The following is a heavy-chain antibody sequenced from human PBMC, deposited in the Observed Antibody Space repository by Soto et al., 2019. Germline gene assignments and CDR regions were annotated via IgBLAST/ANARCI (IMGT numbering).Heavy chain of an antibody. D-gene: IGHD3-9*01. Sequence: ASVKVSCKASGYTFTSYGISWVRQAPGQGLEWMGWISAYNGNTNYAQKLQGRVTMTTDTSTSTAYMERRSLRSDDTAMYYCARDKFDYRGYYDILTGYSLASYYYGMDVWGQGTTVTVSS. CDR2: ISAYNGNT. V-gene: IGHV1-18*01. J-gene: IGHJ6*02. CDR3: ARDKFDYRGYYDILTGYSLASYYYGMDV. CDR1: GYTFTSYG.